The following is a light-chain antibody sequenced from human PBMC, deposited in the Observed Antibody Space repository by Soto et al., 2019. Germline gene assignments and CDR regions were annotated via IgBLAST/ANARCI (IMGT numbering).Light chain of an antibody. CDR3: CSYAGSSTFVV. V-gene: IGLV2-23*01. CDR1: SSDVGSYNL. J-gene: IGLJ2*01. Sequence: QSVLTQPASVSGSPGQSITMSCTGTSSDVGSYNLVSWYQQYPGKAPKLMIYQGTKRPSGVSNRFSGSKSGNTASLTISGLQAEDEADYFCCSYAGSSTFVVFGGGAKLTVL. CDR2: QGT.